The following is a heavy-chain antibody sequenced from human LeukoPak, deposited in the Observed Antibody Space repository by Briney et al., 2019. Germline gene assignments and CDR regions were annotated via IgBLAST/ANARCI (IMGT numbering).Heavy chain of an antibody. D-gene: IGHD2-2*02. CDR1: GGSISSSSYY. CDR2: IYYSGST. V-gene: IGHV4-39*07. CDR3: ARDLADHTPTAGDL. J-gene: IGHJ2*01. Sequence: SETLSLTCTVSGGSISSSSYYWGWIRQPPGKGLEWIGSIYYSGSTYYNPSLKSRVTISVDTSKNQFSLKLSSVTAADTAVYYCARDLADHTPTAGDLWGRGTLVTVSS.